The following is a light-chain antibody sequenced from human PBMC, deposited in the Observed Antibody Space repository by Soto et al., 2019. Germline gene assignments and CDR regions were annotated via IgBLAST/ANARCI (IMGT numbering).Light chain of an antibody. Sequence: EIVMTQSPATLSVSPGERATPSFRASQSVSSNLAWYQQKPGQAPRLLIYGASTRATGIPARFSGSGSGTEFTLTISSLQSEDFAVYYCQQYNNWPWTFGQGTKVDI. CDR1: QSVSSN. J-gene: IGKJ1*01. CDR3: QQYNNWPWT. CDR2: GAS. V-gene: IGKV3-15*01.